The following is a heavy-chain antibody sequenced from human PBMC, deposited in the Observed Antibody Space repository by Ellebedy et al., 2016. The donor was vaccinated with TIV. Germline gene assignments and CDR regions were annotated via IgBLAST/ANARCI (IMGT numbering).Heavy chain of an antibody. Sequence: MPSETLSLTCTVSGGSISSYYWSWIRQPPGKGLEWIGYIYYSGSTNYNPSLKSRVTISVDTSKNQFSLKLSSVTAADTAVYYCARMIQLWSSYNGMDVWGQGTTVTVSS. D-gene: IGHD5-18*01. CDR2: IYYSGST. J-gene: IGHJ6*02. CDR1: GGSISSYY. V-gene: IGHV4-59*08. CDR3: ARMIQLWSSYNGMDV.